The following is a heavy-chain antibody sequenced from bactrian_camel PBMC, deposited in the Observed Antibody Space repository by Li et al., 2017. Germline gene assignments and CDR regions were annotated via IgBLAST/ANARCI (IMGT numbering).Heavy chain of an antibody. CDR1: PYVYIDNC. J-gene: IGHJ4*01. CDR3: AADNSWHRCPPRRNDYGF. Sequence: VQLVESGGGSVQAAGSLTLSCAASPYVYIDNCIGWFRQGPGKGREWIASIDGNGVSRYADTVKGRATISQDSAANRLSLQMNNVQSGDAATYYCAADNSWHRCPPRRNDYGFWGRGTQVTVS. CDR2: IDGNGVS. D-gene: IGHD6*01. V-gene: IGHV3S44*01.